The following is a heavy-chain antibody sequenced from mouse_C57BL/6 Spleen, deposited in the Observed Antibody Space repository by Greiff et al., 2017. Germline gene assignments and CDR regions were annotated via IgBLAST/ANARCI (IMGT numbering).Heavy chain of an antibody. CDR1: GFTFSSYG. V-gene: IGHV5-6*02. CDR3: ARLSTPYYFDY. Sequence: DVMLVESGGDLVKPGGSLKLSCAASGFTFSSYGMSWVRQTPDKRLEWVATISSGGSYTYYPDSVKGRFTISRDNAKNTLYLQMSSLKSEDTAMYYCARLSTPYYFDYWGQGTTLTVSS. CDR2: ISSGGSYT. J-gene: IGHJ2*01. D-gene: IGHD5-1*01.